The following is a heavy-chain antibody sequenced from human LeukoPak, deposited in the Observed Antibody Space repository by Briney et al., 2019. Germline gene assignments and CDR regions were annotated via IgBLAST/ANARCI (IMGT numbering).Heavy chain of an antibody. D-gene: IGHD4-11*01. Sequence: SETLSLTCTVSGGSISSYYWSWIRQPAGKGLEWIGRIYTSGSTNYNPSLKSRVTMSVDTSKNQFSLKLSSVTAADTAVYYCARLSEVVTTVTIQYYFDYWGQGTLVTVSS. CDR3: ARLSEVVTTVTIQYYFDY. V-gene: IGHV4-4*07. CDR2: IYTSGST. CDR1: GGSISSYY. J-gene: IGHJ4*02.